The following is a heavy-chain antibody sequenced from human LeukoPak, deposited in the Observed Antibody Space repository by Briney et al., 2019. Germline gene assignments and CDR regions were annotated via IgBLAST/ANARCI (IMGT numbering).Heavy chain of an antibody. D-gene: IGHD3-22*01. Sequence: PGGSLRLSSAASGYTFSSYSINWVRQAPGKGLEWVSSISSSSSYIYYADSVKGRFTISRDNAKNSLYLQMNSLRAEDTAVYYCARDTMIVVADDAFDIWGQGTMVTVSS. CDR2: ISSSSSYI. J-gene: IGHJ3*02. CDR1: GYTFSSYS. V-gene: IGHV3-21*01. CDR3: ARDTMIVVADDAFDI.